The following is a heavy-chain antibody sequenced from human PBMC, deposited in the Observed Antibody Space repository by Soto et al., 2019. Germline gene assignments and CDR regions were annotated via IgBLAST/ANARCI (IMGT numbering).Heavy chain of an antibody. CDR1: GFTFSSYG. CDR2: IWYDGSNK. J-gene: IGHJ4*02. Sequence: PGGSLRLSCAASGFTFSSYGMHWVRQAPGKGLEWVAVIWYDGSNKYYADSVKGRFTISRDNSKNTLYLQMNSLRAEDTAVYYCAREIDTVTTYFEYWGQGTLVTVSS. V-gene: IGHV3-33*01. D-gene: IGHD4-17*01. CDR3: AREIDTVTTYFEY.